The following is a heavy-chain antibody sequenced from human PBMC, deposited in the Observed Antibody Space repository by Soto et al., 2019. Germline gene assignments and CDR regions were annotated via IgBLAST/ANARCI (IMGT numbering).Heavy chain of an antibody. CDR1: GYTFTSYD. CDR2: MNPNSGNT. CDR3: AREKSSGYYYDY. J-gene: IGHJ4*02. V-gene: IGHV1-8*01. D-gene: IGHD3-22*01. Sequence: QVQLVQSGAEMKQPGASVKVSCKASGYTFTSYDINWVRQATGQGLEWMGWMNPNSGNTAYAQKFQGRVTMTRNTSISTAYMELSSLRSEDTAVYYCAREKSSGYYYDYWGQGTLVTVSS.